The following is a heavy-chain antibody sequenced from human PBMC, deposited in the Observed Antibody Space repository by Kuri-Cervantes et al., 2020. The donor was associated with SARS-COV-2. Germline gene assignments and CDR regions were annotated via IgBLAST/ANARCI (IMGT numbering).Heavy chain of an antibody. CDR2: IYYSGST. J-gene: IGHJ4*02. V-gene: IGHV4-39*07. CDR1: GGSISSSSYY. D-gene: IGHD3-9*01. CDR3: ARWGRYFDWLLRGSEYYFDY. Sequence: SETLSLTCTVSGGSISSSSYYWGWIRQPPGKGLEWIGSIYYSGSTYYNPSLKSRVTISVDTSKNQFSLKLSSVTAADTAVYYCARWGRYFDWLLRGSEYYFDYWGQGTLVTVSS.